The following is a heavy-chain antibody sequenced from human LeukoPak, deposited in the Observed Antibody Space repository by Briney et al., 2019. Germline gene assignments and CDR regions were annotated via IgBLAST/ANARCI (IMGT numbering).Heavy chain of an antibody. Sequence: GASVKVSCKASGYTFSSYGISWVRQAPGQGLEWMGWISAYNGNTNYAQRLQGRVKMTTDTSTSTAHMELRSLRSDDTAVNYCARQYYYGSGSYHGDDAFDIWGQGTMVTVSS. CDR1: GYTFSSYG. V-gene: IGHV1-18*01. D-gene: IGHD3-10*01. CDR3: ARQYYYGSGSYHGDDAFDI. CDR2: ISAYNGNT. J-gene: IGHJ3*02.